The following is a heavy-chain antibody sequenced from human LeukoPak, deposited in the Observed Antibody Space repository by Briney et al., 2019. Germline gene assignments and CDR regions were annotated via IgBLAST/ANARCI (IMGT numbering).Heavy chain of an antibody. CDR2: IYHSGST. Sequence: PSETLSLTCTVSGGSISSYYWSWIRQPPGKGLEWIGSIYHSGSTYYNPSLKSRVTISVDTSKNQFSLKLSSVTAADTAVYYCALANGDYVRFDPWGQGTLVTVSS. V-gene: IGHV4-59*04. CDR3: ALANGDYVRFDP. D-gene: IGHD4-17*01. J-gene: IGHJ5*02. CDR1: GGSISSYY.